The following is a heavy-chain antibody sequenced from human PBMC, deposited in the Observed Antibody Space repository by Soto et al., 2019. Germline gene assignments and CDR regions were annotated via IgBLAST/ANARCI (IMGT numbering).Heavy chain of an antibody. D-gene: IGHD2-15*01. Sequence: QVQLVQSGAEVKKPGASVKVSCKASGYTFTGYYMHWVRQAPGQGLEGMGWINPKSGGTNNAQKFQGWVTMTRDTSISKAYMELSRLRSDDTAVYYCARDRGDEYCSGGSCYSDAFDIWGQGTMVTVSS. J-gene: IGHJ3*02. CDR2: INPKSGGT. CDR1: GYTFTGYY. V-gene: IGHV1-2*04. CDR3: ARDRGDEYCSGGSCYSDAFDI.